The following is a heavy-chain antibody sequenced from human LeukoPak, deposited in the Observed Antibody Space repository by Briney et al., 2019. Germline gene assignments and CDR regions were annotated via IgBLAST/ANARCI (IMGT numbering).Heavy chain of an antibody. V-gene: IGHV1-18*01. Sequence: ASVKVSCKASGYTFTSYGISWVRQAPGQGLEWMGWISAYNGSTNYAQKLQGRVTMTTDTSTSTAYMELRSLRSDDTAVYYCARGDLEWEPDPNWFDPWGQGTLVTVSS. J-gene: IGHJ5*02. CDR1: GYTFTSYG. CDR3: ARGDLEWEPDPNWFDP. D-gene: IGHD1-26*01. CDR2: ISAYNGST.